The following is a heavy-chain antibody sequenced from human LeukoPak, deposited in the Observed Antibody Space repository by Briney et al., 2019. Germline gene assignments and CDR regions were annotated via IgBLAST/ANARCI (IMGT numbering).Heavy chain of an antibody. D-gene: IGHD2-2*02. CDR2: MSPNSGNT. CDR1: GYTFTSYD. V-gene: IGHV1-8*03. CDR3: ARARRCSSTSCYNAGHYYYYMDV. J-gene: IGHJ6*03. Sequence: GASVKVSCKASGYTFTSYDINWVRQATGQGLEWMGWMSPNSGNTGYAQKFQGRVTITRNTSISTAYMELSSLRSEDTAVYYCARARRCSSTSCYNAGHYYYYMDVWGKGTTVTVSS.